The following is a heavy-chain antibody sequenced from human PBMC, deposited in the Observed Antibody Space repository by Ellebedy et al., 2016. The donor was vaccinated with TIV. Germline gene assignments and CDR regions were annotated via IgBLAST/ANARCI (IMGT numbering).Heavy chain of an antibody. Sequence: GESLKISCAASGYTFTSYYMHWVRQAPGQGLEWMGIINPSGGSTSYAQKFQGRVTMTRDTSTSTVYMELSSLRSEDTAVYYCARDEGDAFDIWGQGTMVTVSS. CDR2: INPSGGST. J-gene: IGHJ3*02. CDR1: GYTFTSYY. CDR3: ARDEGDAFDI. V-gene: IGHV1-46*01.